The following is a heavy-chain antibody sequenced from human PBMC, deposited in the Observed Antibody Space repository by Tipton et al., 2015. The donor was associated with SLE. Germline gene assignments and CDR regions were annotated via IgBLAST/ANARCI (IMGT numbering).Heavy chain of an antibody. CDR1: GGSIGSFY. V-gene: IGHV4-59*08. Sequence: TLSLTCTVSGGSIGSFYWTWIRQSPEKGLEWIAYVHYSGSTSYNPSLKSRVTVSIDTSKNQFSLKLSSVTAADTAVYYCARQGAVAGFDYWGQGTLVTVSS. J-gene: IGHJ4*02. CDR2: VHYSGST. D-gene: IGHD6-19*01. CDR3: ARQGAVAGFDY.